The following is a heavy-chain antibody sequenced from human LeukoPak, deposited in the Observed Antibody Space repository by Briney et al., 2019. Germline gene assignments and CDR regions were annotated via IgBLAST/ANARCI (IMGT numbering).Heavy chain of an antibody. V-gene: IGHV3-30*02. D-gene: IGHD3-22*01. CDR3: AKDGSYYYDSSGSYFDY. Sequence: GGSLRLSCAASGFTFSSYWMSWVRQAPGKGLEWVAFIRYDGSNKNYADSVKGRFTISRDNSKNTLYLQMNSLRAEDTAVYYCAKDGSYYYDSSGSYFDYWGQGTLVTVSS. CDR2: IRYDGSNK. CDR1: GFTFSSYW. J-gene: IGHJ4*02.